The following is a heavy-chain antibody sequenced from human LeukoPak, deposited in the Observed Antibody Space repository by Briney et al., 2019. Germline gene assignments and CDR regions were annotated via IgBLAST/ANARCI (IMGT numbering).Heavy chain of an antibody. Sequence: SGTLSLTCAVSGGSISSNNWWGWVRQPPGKGLEWIGEIYHSGSPNYNPSLKSRVTISVDKSRNQFSLKLSSVTAADTAVYYCARGGNSGSYYTHFFDYWGQGTLVTVSS. CDR1: GGSISSNNW. CDR3: ARGGNSGSYYTHFFDY. CDR2: IYHSGSP. D-gene: IGHD1-26*01. J-gene: IGHJ4*02. V-gene: IGHV4-4*02.